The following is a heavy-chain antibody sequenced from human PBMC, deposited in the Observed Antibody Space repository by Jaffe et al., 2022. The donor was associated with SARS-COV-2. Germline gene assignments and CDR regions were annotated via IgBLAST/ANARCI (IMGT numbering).Heavy chain of an antibody. CDR1: GGSISSSSYY. CDR3: ARHPKQWLENWFDP. D-gene: IGHD6-19*01. Sequence: QLQLQESGPGLVKPSETLSLTCTVSGGSISSSSYYWGWIRQPPGKGLEWIGSIYYSGSTYYNPSLKSRVTISVDTSKNQFSLKLSSVTAADTAVYYCARHPKQWLENWFDPWGQGTLVTVSS. V-gene: IGHV4-39*01. CDR2: IYYSGST. J-gene: IGHJ5*02.